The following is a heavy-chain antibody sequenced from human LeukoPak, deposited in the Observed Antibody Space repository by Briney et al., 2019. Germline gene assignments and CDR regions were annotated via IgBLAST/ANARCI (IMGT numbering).Heavy chain of an antibody. Sequence: SETLSLTCAVSGDSISSTNYYWGWIRQPPGKGLEWIGSIYYSGSTYYNPSLESRVTISVDTSKNQFSLKLSSVTAADTAVYYCATSGWYLLPGVYWGQGTLVTVSS. CDR1: GDSISSTNYY. D-gene: IGHD6-19*01. CDR2: IYYSGST. J-gene: IGHJ4*02. V-gene: IGHV4-39*01. CDR3: ATSGWYLLPGVY.